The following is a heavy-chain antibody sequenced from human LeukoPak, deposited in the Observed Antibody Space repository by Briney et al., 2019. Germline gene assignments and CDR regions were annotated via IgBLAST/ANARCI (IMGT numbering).Heavy chain of an antibody. Sequence: SETLSLTCPVYGGSFSGYYWSWIRQPPGDGLEWIGENNHTGSTNYNPSLKSRVTVSVDTSNNQFSLKLGSVTATDTAVYYCARPTRGWRYFDYWGQGTLVTVSS. CDR3: ARPTRGWRYFDY. V-gene: IGHV4-34*01. CDR1: GGSFSGYY. CDR2: NNHTGST. J-gene: IGHJ4*02. D-gene: IGHD2-15*01.